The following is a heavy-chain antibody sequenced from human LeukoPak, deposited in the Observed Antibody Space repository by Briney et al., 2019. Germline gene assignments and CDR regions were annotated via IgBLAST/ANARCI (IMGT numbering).Heavy chain of an antibody. D-gene: IGHD5-18*01. V-gene: IGHV1-69*13. Sequence: SVKVSCKASGGTFSGYAISWVRQAPGQGLEWMGGIIPIFGTANYAQKFQGRVTITADEPTSTAYMELSSLRSEDTAVYYCARGGYSYGLPLGYWGQGTLVTVSS. CDR2: IIPIFGTA. CDR3: ARGGYSYGLPLGY. CDR1: GGTFSGYA. J-gene: IGHJ4*02.